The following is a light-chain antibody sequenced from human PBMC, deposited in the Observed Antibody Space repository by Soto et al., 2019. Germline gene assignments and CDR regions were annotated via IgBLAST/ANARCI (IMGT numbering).Light chain of an antibody. CDR2: APS. J-gene: IGKJ2*01. V-gene: IGKV3-20*01. CDR1: QSISSSY. Sequence: EIVLTQSPGTLSLSPGEKATLSCRASQSISSSYLAWYQKKPGQAPGLLIYAPSSRATGIPDRFSGSGSGTDFTLTISRLEPEDFAVYYCQQYGSSSYTFGQGTQLEIK. CDR3: QQYGSSSYT.